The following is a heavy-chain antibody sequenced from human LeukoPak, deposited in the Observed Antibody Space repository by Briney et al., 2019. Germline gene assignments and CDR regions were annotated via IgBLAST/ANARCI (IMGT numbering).Heavy chain of an antibody. D-gene: IGHD3-3*01. Sequence: SETLSLTCTASGGSISSYYWSWIRQSPGKGLEWIGYIYYSGSTNYNPSLKSRVTISVDTSKNQFSLKPSSVTAADTAVYYCARSVAGNTIFGVVISMDVWGQGTTVTVSS. CDR3: ARSVAGNTIFGVVISMDV. CDR1: GGSISSYY. CDR2: IYYSGST. V-gene: IGHV4-59*01. J-gene: IGHJ6*02.